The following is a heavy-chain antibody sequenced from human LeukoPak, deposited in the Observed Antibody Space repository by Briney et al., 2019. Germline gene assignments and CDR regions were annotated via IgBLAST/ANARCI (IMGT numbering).Heavy chain of an antibody. CDR1: GYTFTSYA. Sequence: GSVKVSCKASGYTFTSYAMHWVRQAPGQRLEWMGWINAGNGNTKYSQKFQGRVTITRDTSASTAYMELSSLRSEDTAVYYCARDPNFWSDYYKSNYYYGMDVWGQGTTVTVSS. CDR2: INAGNGNT. J-gene: IGHJ6*02. CDR3: ARDPNFWSDYYKSNYYYGMDV. D-gene: IGHD3-3*01. V-gene: IGHV1-3*01.